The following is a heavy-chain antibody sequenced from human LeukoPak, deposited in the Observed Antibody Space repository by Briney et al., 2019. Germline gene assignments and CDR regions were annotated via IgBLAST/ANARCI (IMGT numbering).Heavy chain of an antibody. Sequence: GESLKISXKGSGYSFTSYWIGWVRQMPGKGLEWMGIIYPGDSDTRYSPSFQGQVTISADKSISTAYLQWSSLKASDTAMYYCARLIHSGSYSKGFDPWGQGTLVTVSS. D-gene: IGHD3-10*01. V-gene: IGHV5-51*01. CDR2: IYPGDSDT. CDR1: GYSFTSYW. J-gene: IGHJ5*02. CDR3: ARLIHSGSYSKGFDP.